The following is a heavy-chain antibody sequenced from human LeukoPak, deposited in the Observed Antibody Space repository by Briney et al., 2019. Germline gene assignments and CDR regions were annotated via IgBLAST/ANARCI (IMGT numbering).Heavy chain of an antibody. J-gene: IGHJ4*02. Sequence: GGSLRLSCAASGFTFSSYAMSWVRQAPGKGLEWVSGISGSGGSTNYADSVKGRFTISRDNSKNTLYLQMNNLRAEDTAVYYCAKVRTDTSWYRPDYCDYWGQGTLVTVSS. V-gene: IGHV3-23*01. CDR3: AKVRTDTSWYRPDYCDY. CDR1: GFTFSSYA. D-gene: IGHD6-13*01. CDR2: ISGSGGST.